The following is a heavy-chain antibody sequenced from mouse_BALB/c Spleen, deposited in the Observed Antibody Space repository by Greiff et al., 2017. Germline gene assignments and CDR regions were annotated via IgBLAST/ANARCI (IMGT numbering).Heavy chain of an antibody. CDR1: GFSLSTYGIG. V-gene: IGHV8-11*01. CDR2: IWWNDNK. J-gene: IGHJ4*01. D-gene: IGHD2-3*01. CDR3: ARIERDDADY. Sequence: QVTLKVSGPGILQPSQTLSLTCSFSGFSLSTYGIGVGWIRQPSGKGLEWLAHIWWNDNKYYNTALKSRLTISKDTSNNQVFLKIASVDTADTATYYCARIERDDADYWGQGTSVTVSS.